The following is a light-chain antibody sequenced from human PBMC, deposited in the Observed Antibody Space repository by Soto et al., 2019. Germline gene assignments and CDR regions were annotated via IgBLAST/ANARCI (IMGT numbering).Light chain of an antibody. CDR2: AAS. V-gene: IGKV1-39*01. J-gene: IGKJ1*01. CDR1: QSINNN. Sequence: DIQMTQSASSLSASVGDRVTITCRASQSINNNLKWYQQRPGEAPKLLIYAASSLQGGVPSRFSGSGSGTVFTLPISGLQPEDFATFICQQRYTPPWTFGQGTKVEVK. CDR3: QQRYTPPWT.